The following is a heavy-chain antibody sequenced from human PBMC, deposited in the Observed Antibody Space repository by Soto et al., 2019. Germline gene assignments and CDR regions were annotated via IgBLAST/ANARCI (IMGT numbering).Heavy chain of an antibody. CDR1: GGSISSGDYY. CDR2: IYYSGST. Sequence: SETLSLTCTVSGGSISSGDYYWSWIRQPPGKGLEWIGYIYYSGSTYYNPSLKSRVTISVDTSKNQFSLKLSSVTAADTAVYYCARDTYSHFEWLPQGRFDHWGQGNLVTVSS. V-gene: IGHV4-30-4*01. J-gene: IGHJ5*02. CDR3: ARDTYSHFEWLPQGRFDH. D-gene: IGHD3-3*01.